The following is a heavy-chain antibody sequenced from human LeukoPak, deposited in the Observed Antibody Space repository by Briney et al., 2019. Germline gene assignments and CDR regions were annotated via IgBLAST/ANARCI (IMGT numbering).Heavy chain of an antibody. D-gene: IGHD2-2*02. CDR2: ISSSGSTI. CDR1: GFTFSSYE. CDR3: ARDLGYCTSTSCYSLYGMDV. Sequence: GGSLRLSCAASGFTFSSYEMNWVRQAPGKGLEWASYISSSGSTIYYADSVKGRFTISRDNAKNSLYLQMNSLRAEDTAVYYCARDLGYCTSTSCYSLYGMDVWGKGTTVTASS. V-gene: IGHV3-48*03. J-gene: IGHJ6*04.